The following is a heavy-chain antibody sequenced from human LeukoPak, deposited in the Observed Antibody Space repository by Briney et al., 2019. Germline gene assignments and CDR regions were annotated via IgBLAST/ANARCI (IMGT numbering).Heavy chain of an antibody. J-gene: IGHJ4*02. Sequence: ASVKVSCKVSGYTLTELSMHWVRQAPGKGLEWMGGFDPEDGETIYAQKFQGRVTMTEDTSTDTAYMELSSLRSEDTAVYYCATSPYYYDSSGYYNVEVQFDYWGQGTLVTVSS. CDR2: FDPEDGET. CDR3: ATSPYYYDSSGYYNVEVQFDY. CDR1: GYTLTELS. D-gene: IGHD3-22*01. V-gene: IGHV1-24*01.